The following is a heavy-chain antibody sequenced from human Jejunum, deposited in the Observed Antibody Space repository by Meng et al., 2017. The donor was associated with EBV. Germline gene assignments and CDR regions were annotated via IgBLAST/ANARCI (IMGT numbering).Heavy chain of an antibody. D-gene: IGHD4-23*01. V-gene: IGHV3-23*04. CDR3: AKSLFGGNTV. J-gene: IGHJ4*02. Sequence: VVGSGGGLVPPGGSRSLYCASSGFSFSIYGMSWVRQAPGKGLECVSGISGNSITTSYADSVKGRFTISRDNSKNTVFLQMNSLRAEDTAIYYCAKSLFGGNTVWGQGTLVTVSS. CDR1: GFSFSIYG. CDR2: ISGNSITT.